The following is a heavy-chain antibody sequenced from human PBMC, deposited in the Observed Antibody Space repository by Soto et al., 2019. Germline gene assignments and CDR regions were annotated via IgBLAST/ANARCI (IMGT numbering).Heavy chain of an antibody. CDR1: GGSISSGDYH. CDR2: TYNSGST. J-gene: IGHJ4*02. D-gene: IGHD4-17*01. V-gene: IGHV4-30-4*01. CDR3: AREGGYGDHRGF. Sequence: SETLSLTCTVSGGSISSGDYHWSWIRQPPGKGLEWIGYTYNSGSTYHNPSLKGRVTISVDTSKNQFSLKLRSVTAADTAVYYCAREGGYGDHRGFWGQGTLVTVSS.